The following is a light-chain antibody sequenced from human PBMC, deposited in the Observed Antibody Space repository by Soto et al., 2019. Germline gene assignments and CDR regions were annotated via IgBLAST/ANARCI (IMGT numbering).Light chain of an antibody. J-gene: IGKJ4*01. CDR3: QQYNSWLLT. Sequence: IVLRLSPGTLSLNPQERATLSCRASQSVSSSYLAWYQQKPGQAPRLLIYGASSRATGIPDRFSGSGSGTEFTLTISSLQSEDFAVYYCQQYNSWLLTFAGGTKVDI. CDR1: QSVSSSY. CDR2: GAS. V-gene: IGKV3-20*01.